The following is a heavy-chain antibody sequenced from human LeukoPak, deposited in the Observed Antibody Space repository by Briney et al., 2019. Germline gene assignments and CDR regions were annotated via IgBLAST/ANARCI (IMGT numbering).Heavy chain of an antibody. CDR2: IKQDGSEI. CDR1: GFIVSTNY. D-gene: IGHD5-24*01. Sequence: PGGSLRLSCAASGFIVSTNYMTWVRQAAGKGLEWVANIKQDGSEIYYVDSVKGRFTISRDNAKKSLYLQMNSLRAEDTAVYYCARGRDGYNMDYWGQGTLVTVSS. V-gene: IGHV3-7*01. CDR3: ARGRDGYNMDY. J-gene: IGHJ4*02.